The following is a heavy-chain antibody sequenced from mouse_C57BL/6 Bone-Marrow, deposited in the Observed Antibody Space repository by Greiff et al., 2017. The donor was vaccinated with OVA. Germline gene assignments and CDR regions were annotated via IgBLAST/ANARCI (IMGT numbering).Heavy chain of an antibody. CDR3: ARRGYDYDYFDY. D-gene: IGHD2-4*01. CDR2: INPYNGGT. J-gene: IGHJ2*01. V-gene: IGHV1-19*01. Sequence: EVMLVESGPVLVKPGASVKMSCKASGYTFTDYYMNWVKQSHGKSLEWIGVINPYNGGTSYNQKFKGKATLTVDKSSSTAYMELNSLTSEDSAVYYCARRGYDYDYFDYWGQGTTLTVSS. CDR1: GYTFTDYY.